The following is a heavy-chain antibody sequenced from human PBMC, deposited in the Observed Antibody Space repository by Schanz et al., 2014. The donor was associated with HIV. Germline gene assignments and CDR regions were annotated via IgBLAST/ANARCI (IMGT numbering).Heavy chain of an antibody. CDR3: GTYNYGSGHDY. Sequence: EHLLESGGDLIQPGGSLRLSCVASGFPFSNFAMSWVRQDPGRGLEWVSAISTGGERTFYADSVKGRFTISRDNSKNTLYLQMNSLRAEDTAIYHCGTYNYGSGHDYWGQGTLVTVS. J-gene: IGHJ4*02. V-gene: IGHV3-23*01. CDR2: ISTGGERT. CDR1: GFPFSNFA. D-gene: IGHD3-10*01.